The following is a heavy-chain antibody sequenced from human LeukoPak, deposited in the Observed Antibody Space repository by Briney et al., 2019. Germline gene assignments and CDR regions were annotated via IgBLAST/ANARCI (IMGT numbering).Heavy chain of an antibody. CDR3: ARDGAVDPYDDSSGYYLY. V-gene: IGHV3-7*01. Sequence: GGSLRLSGASSGFTFSSYWMSWGRQAPGKGWEGVANIKQEGSEKYYVDSVKGRFTISRDNAKNSLYLQRNSLRAEDTAVNYCARDGAVDPYDDSSGYYLYWGQGTLVTVSS. CDR2: IKQEGSEK. D-gene: IGHD3-22*01. J-gene: IGHJ4*02. CDR1: GFTFSSYW.